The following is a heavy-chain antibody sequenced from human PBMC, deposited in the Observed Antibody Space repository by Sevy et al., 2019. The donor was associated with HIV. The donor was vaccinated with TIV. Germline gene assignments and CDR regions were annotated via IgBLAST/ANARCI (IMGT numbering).Heavy chain of an antibody. V-gene: IGHV4-34*01. CDR1: GGSFSGYY. CDR3: ARGFPERRVGWPYYYGMDV. J-gene: IGHJ6*02. D-gene: IGHD1-1*01. CDR2: INHSGST. Sequence: SETLSLTCAVYGGSFSGYYWSWIRQPPGKGLEWIGEINHSGSTNYNPSLKSRVTISVDTSKNQFSLKLSSVTAADTAVYYCARGFPERRVGWPYYYGMDVWGQGTTVTVSS.